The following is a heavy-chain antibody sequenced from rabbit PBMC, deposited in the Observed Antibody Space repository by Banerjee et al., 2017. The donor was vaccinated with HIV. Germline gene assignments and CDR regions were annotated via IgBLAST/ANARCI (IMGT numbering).Heavy chain of an antibody. CDR3: GRDRDGDAGYGSLAL. CDR2: IYSSNGDK. Sequence: QELVESGGGLVQPGESLKLSCKASGIDFSSHGISWVRQAPGKGPEWIAYIYSSNGDKWYASWVNGRFTIPRSTSLNTVDLKMTSLTVADTATYFCGRDRDGDAGYGSLALWGPGTLVTVS. J-gene: IGHJ4*01. D-gene: IGHD6-1*01. CDR1: GIDFSSHG. V-gene: IGHV1S43*01.